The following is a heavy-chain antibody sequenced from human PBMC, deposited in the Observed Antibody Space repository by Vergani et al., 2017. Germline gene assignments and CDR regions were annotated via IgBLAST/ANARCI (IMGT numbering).Heavy chain of an antibody. CDR1: GGFFSGYY. CDR3: ARVQELYDFWSGYRVRYYYYMDV. D-gene: IGHD3-3*01. J-gene: IGHJ6*03. V-gene: IGHV4-34*01. Sequence: QVQLQQWGAGLLKPSETLSLTCAVYGGFFSGYYWSWIRQPPGKGLEWIGEINHSGSTNYNPSLKSRVTISVDTSKNQFSLKLSSVTAADTAVYYCARVQELYDFWSGYRVRYYYYMDVWDKGTTVTVSS. CDR2: INHSGST.